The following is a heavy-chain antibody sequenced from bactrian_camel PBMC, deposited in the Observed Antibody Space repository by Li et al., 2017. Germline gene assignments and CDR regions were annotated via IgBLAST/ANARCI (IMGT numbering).Heavy chain of an antibody. CDR3: GTRYPGSWYRTY. Sequence: VQLVESGGESVQPGDSVRLSCVASGFHVRSYYMIWARQVPGKGLEWLTSIYSDGGKTYTLDSLKGRFTISRNDLNDTTYLQMGNVKSEDTALYYCGTRYPGSWYRTYWGQGTQVTVS. CDR1: GFHVRSYY. D-gene: IGHD6*01. J-gene: IGHJ4*01. V-gene: IGHV3-2*01. CDR2: IYSDGGKT.